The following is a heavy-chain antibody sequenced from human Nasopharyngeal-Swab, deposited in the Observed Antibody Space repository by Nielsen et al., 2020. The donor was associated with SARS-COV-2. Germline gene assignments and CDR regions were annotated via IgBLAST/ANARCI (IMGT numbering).Heavy chain of an antibody. CDR1: GYTFTSYG. CDR3: ARPNYCNGRGCYGVTHNWFDP. CDR2: INTYNGDT. V-gene: IGHV1-18*04. J-gene: IGHJ5*02. Sequence: ASVKVSCKASGYTFTSYGISWVRQAPGQGLEWMGWINTYNGDTKYAQNFQGRVTVTTDTSTSTAYMEVRSLRSDDTAVYYCARPNYCNGRGCYGVTHNWFDPWGQGTLVTVSS. D-gene: IGHD2-15*01.